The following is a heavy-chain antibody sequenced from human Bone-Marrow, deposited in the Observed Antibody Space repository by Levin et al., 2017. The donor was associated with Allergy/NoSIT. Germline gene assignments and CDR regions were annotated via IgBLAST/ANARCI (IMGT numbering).Heavy chain of an antibody. CDR3: ARDVYSGSYFDY. CDR2: IIPIFGTA. V-gene: IGHV1-69*06. Sequence: KISCKASGGTFSSYAISWVRQAPGQGLEWMGGIIPIFGTANYAQKFQGRVTITADKSTSTAYMELSSLRSEDTAVYYCARDVYSGSYFDYWGQGTLVTVSS. J-gene: IGHJ4*02. D-gene: IGHD1-26*01. CDR1: GGTFSSYA.